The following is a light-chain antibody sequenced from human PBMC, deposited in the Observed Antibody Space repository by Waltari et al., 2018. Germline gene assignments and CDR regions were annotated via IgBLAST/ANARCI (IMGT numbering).Light chain of an antibody. CDR2: GAS. CDR1: QSISNN. CDR3: QQYNNWPPWT. V-gene: IGKV3-15*01. J-gene: IGKJ1*01. Sequence: EIVMTQSPATLSVSPGARATLSCRASQSISNNLGWYQQKPGRAPRLLIYGASTRATGIPARFSGSGSGTEFTLTINNMQSEDFAVYYCQQYNNWPPWTFGQGTKVEIK.